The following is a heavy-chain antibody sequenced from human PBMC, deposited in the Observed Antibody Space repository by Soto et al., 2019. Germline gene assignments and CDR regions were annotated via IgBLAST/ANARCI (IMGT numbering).Heavy chain of an antibody. V-gene: IGHV3-48*02. Sequence: EVQLVESGGALVQPGGSLRLSCAASGFKFSIYSMNWVRQAPGKGLEWSAYITSDTKTIKYADSVKGRFTISRDNAKNSVYLQMNSLSDEDTAVYYCARSVEGRFDYWGQGTVVTVSS. CDR3: ARSVEGRFDY. J-gene: IGHJ4*02. CDR1: GFKFSIYS. D-gene: IGHD6-19*01. CDR2: ITSDTKTI.